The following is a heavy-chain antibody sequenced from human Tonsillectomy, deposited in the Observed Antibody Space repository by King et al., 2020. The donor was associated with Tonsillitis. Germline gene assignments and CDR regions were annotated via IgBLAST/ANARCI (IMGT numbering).Heavy chain of an antibody. CDR2: IYSGGST. D-gene: IGHD2-15*01. Sequence: VQLVESGGGLVQPGGSLRLSCAASGFTVSSNYMSWVRQAPGKGLEWVSVIYSGGSTYYADSVKGRFTISRDNSKNTLYLQMNSLSAEDTAVYYCAREDMTPYYYYGMDVWGQGTTVTVSS. CDR3: AREDMTPYYYYGMDV. CDR1: GFTVSSNY. V-gene: IGHV3-66*01. J-gene: IGHJ6*02.